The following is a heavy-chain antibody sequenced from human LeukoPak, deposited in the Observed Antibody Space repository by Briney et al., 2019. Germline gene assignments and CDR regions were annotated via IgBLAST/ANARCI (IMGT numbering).Heavy chain of an antibody. CDR2: IYYSGSA. CDR3: VRSKSGTYGCFDP. D-gene: IGHD4-17*01. J-gene: IGHJ5*02. CDR1: GGSISSYY. Sequence: SETLSLTCTVSGGSISSYYWSWIRQPPGKGLEWIGYIYYSGSANYSPSLKSRVTISIDTSKTQFSLKVSSVTAADTAIYYCVRSKSGTYGCFDPWGQGTLVAV. V-gene: IGHV4-59*01.